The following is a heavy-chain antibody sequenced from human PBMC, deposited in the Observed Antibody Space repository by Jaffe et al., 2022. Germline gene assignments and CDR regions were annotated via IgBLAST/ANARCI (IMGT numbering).Heavy chain of an antibody. J-gene: IGHJ5*02. D-gene: IGHD1-1*01. CDR3: ARDAGGGDNWNDVPNWFDP. V-gene: IGHV1-46*01. CDR2: INPSGGST. Sequence: QVQLVQSGAEVKKPGASVKVSCKASGYTFTSYYMHWVRQAPGQGLEWMGIINPSGGSTSYAQKFQGRVTMTRDTSTSTVYMELSSLRSEDTAVYYCARDAGGGDNWNDVPNWFDPWGQGTLVTVSS. CDR1: GYTFTSYY.